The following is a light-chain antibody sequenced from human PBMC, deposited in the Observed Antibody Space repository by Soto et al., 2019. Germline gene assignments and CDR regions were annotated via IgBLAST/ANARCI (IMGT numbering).Light chain of an antibody. J-gene: IGLJ1*01. V-gene: IGLV2-14*01. CDR2: DVS. Sequence: QSALTHPASVSGYPGQSITISCTGTSSDVGGYNYVSWYQQHPGKAPKLMIYDVSNRPSGVSNRFSGSKSGNTASLTISGLQAEDEADYYCSSYTSSSTLLYVFGTGTKVTVL. CDR1: SSDVGGYNY. CDR3: SSYTSSSTLLYV.